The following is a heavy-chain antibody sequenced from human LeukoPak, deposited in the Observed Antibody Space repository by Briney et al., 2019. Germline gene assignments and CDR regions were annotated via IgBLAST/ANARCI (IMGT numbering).Heavy chain of an antibody. J-gene: IGHJ5*02. CDR1: GGSISSYY. V-gene: IGHV4-59*01. Sequence: SETLSLTCTVSGGSISSYYWSWIRQPPGRGLEWIGYIYYSGSTNYNPSLKGRVTISVDTSKNQFSLKLSSVTAADTAVYYCARLKEAVALNWFDPWGQGTLVTVSS. CDR2: IYYSGST. CDR3: ARLKEAVALNWFDP. D-gene: IGHD6-19*01.